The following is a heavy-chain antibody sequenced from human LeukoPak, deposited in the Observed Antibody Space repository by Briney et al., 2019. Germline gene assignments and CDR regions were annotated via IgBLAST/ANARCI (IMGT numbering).Heavy chain of an antibody. CDR3: ARDSDWFDP. Sequence: SETLSLTCTVSGGSISSGSYYWSWIRQPAGKGLEWIGRIYTSGSTNYNPSLKSRVTISVDTSKNQFSLKLSSVTAADTAVYYCARDSDWFDPWGQGTLVTVSS. CDR2: IYTSGST. J-gene: IGHJ5*02. CDR1: GGSISSGSYY. V-gene: IGHV4-61*02.